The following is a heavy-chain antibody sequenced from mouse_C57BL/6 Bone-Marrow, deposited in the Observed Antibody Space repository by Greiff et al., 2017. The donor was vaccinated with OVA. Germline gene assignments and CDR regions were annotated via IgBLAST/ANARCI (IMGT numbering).Heavy chain of an antibody. J-gene: IGHJ3*01. D-gene: IGHD6-5*01. Sequence: EVKLQQSGPVLVKPGASVKMSCKASGYTFTDYYMNWVKQSHGKSLEWIGVINPYNGGTSYNQKFKGKATLTVDKSSSTAYMELNSLTSEDSAVYYCARYAYGGWFAYWGQGTLVTVSA. V-gene: IGHV1-19*01. CDR1: GYTFTDYY. CDR3: ARYAYGGWFAY. CDR2: INPYNGGT.